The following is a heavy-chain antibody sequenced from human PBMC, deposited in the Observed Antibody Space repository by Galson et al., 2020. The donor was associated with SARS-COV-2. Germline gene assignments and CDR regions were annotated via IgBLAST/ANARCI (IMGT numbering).Heavy chain of an antibody. CDR2: ISVYNGDT. Sequence: ASVKVSCKATGYVFSSYAISWVRQAQGQGLEWVGWISVYNGDTNHAQKVQGRVTMTTDTSTSTAYMELRSLRSDDTAVYYCARGGSGWVPYDYWGQGTLVTVSS. V-gene: IGHV1-18*01. J-gene: IGHJ4*02. CDR1: GYVFSSYA. D-gene: IGHD3-10*01. CDR3: ARGGSGWVPYDY.